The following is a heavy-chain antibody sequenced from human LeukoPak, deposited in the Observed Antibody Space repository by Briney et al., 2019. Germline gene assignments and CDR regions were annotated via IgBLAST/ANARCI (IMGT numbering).Heavy chain of an antibody. CDR1: GDSITNHY. Sequence: SETLSLTCIVSGDSITNHYWSLIRRPPGKGLEWVGYIYYNGRINYNPSLKSRVTISVATSSNPFSMRLNSVTAPDTAVYSCAGSGGLANQGAVFDYWGQGTLVTVSS. J-gene: IGHJ4*02. D-gene: IGHD3-10*01. CDR2: IYYNGRI. CDR3: AGSGGLANQGAVFDY. V-gene: IGHV4-59*11.